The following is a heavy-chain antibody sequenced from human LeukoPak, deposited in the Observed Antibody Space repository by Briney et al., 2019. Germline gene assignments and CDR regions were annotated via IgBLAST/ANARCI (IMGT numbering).Heavy chain of an antibody. Sequence: PSETLSLTCAVSGGSISSGGYSWSWIRQPPGKGLEWIGYIYHSGSTYYNPSLKSRVTISVDRSKNQFSLKLSSVTAADTAVYYCARGFSGWYVTGAVGWFDPWGQGTLVTVSS. CDR3: ARGFSGWYVTGAVGWFDP. V-gene: IGHV4-30-2*01. J-gene: IGHJ5*02. CDR2: IYHSGST. D-gene: IGHD6-19*01. CDR1: GGSISSGGYS.